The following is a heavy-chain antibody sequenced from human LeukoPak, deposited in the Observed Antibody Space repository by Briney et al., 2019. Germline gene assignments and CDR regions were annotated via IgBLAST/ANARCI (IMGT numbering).Heavy chain of an antibody. J-gene: IGHJ3*02. CDR2: LTPNSGGT. V-gene: IGHV1-2*02. D-gene: IGHD3-9*01. CDR3: ARDQSWFDAFDI. CDR1: GYTFTGYY. Sequence: ASVKLSCKASGYTFTGYYMHWVRQAPGQGLEWVGWLTPNSGGTNYAQKFQGRVTMTRDTSISTAYMELSRLRSDDTAVYYCARDQSWFDAFDIWGQGTMVTVSS.